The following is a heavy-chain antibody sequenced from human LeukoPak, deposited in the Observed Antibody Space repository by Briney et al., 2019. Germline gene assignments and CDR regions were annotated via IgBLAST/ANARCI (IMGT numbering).Heavy chain of an antibody. CDR2: IYNSGST. CDR1: GGSISIFY. Sequence: SETLSLPCTVSGGSISIFYWTWIRQPPGKGLEGIGSIYNSGSTTYNPSPKSRVTISGDTSKNQFSLKLTSVTAADTAVYYCTRDRELGFWGQGTLVTVSS. J-gene: IGHJ4*02. CDR3: TRDRELGF. V-gene: IGHV4-59*01. D-gene: IGHD1-26*01.